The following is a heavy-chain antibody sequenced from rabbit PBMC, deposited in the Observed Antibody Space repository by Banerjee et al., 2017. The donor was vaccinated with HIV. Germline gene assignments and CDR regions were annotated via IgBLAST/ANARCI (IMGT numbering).Heavy chain of an antibody. V-gene: IGHV1S45*01. CDR2: IVGGSSGNT. CDR3: MRYLISGGYYDF. J-gene: IGHJ6*01. Sequence: QEQLVESGGDLVQPGASLTLTCTASGFSFSYSDYMCWVRQAPGKGLEWIACIVGGSSGNTWYASWAKGRFTVSKASSTTVALQLNSLTAADTATYFCMRYLISGGYYDFRGPGTLVTVS. D-gene: IGHD1-1*01. CDR1: GFSFSYSDY.